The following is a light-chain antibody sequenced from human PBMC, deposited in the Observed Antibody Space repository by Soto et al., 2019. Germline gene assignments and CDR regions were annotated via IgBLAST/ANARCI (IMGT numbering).Light chain of an antibody. CDR1: TSNIGDNY. CDR3: AAWDDSLTGLL. CDR2: DND. J-gene: IGLJ2*01. V-gene: IGLV1-51*01. Sequence: QSVLTQPPAVSAAPGQKLTISCAGTTSNIGDNYVSWYQQVPGAAPKLLMYDNDKRPSGIPDRFSGSKSGTSATLGITGLQTGDEADYYCAAWDDSLTGLLIGGGTKVTVL.